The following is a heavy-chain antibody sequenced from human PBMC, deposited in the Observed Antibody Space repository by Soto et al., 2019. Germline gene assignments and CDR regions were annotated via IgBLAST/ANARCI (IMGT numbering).Heavy chain of an antibody. J-gene: IGHJ6*02. D-gene: IGHD3-16*01. CDR3: ARLGAGSVNYGLDV. V-gene: IGHV3-33*01. CDR1: GFSFKSHG. Sequence: QVQLVEFGGGVVQPGRSLRLSCAASGFSFKSHGMHWVRQAPGKGLEWVAVIYYDGTNKFYSESVKGRFTISRDNSKNTLYLQMNSLRAEDTAGYYCARLGAGSVNYGLDVWGQGTTVTVSS. CDR2: IYYDGTNK.